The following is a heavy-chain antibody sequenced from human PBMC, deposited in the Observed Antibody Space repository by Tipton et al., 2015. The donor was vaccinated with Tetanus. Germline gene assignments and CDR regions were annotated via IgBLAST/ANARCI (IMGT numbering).Heavy chain of an antibody. J-gene: IGHJ3*02. Sequence: GLVKPSETLSLTCAVSGGSLSDYYWSWIRQSPGKGLEWIGEINEGGSTNYNPSLESRVSISVDTSKHRFSLTSVTASDTAVYYCARPEASGRARGFDIWGQGTKVTVSP. CDR2: INEGGST. CDR3: ARPEASGRARGFDI. D-gene: IGHD3-10*01. V-gene: IGHV4-34*01. CDR1: GGSLSDYY.